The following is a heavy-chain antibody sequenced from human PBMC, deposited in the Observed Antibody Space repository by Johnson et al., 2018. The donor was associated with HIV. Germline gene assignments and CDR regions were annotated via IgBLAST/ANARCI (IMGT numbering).Heavy chain of an antibody. D-gene: IGHD2-21*01. J-gene: IGHJ3*02. CDR3: TTGPARMGLIWGI. Sequence: VQLVESGGGLVKPGGSLRLSCAASGFTFSNAWMSWVRQAPGKGLEWVGRIKSKTDGGTTDYAAPVKGRFTISRDDSKNKRYVQMKSLKTEDTAGYYCTTGPARMGLIWGIWGQGTMVTVSS. CDR2: IKSKTDGGTT. V-gene: IGHV3-15*01. CDR1: GFTFSNAW.